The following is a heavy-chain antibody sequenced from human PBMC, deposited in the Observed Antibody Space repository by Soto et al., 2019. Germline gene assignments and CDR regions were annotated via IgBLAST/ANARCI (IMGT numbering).Heavy chain of an antibody. CDR3: AREENCSDGICYSEYFQR. J-gene: IGHJ1*01. D-gene: IGHD2-15*01. CDR2: VNPSGGST. V-gene: IGHV1-46*01. CDR1: GGTFSSYA. Sequence: ASVKVSCNASGGTFSSYAISWVRQAPGQGLEWMGVVNPSGGSTNYAQKFQGRITMTRDTSTSTVYMDLSSLTSEDTAVYYCAREENCSDGICYSEYFQRWGQGTLVTV.